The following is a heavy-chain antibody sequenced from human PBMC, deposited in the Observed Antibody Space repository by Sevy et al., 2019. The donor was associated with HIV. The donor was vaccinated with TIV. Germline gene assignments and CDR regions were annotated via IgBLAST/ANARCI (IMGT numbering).Heavy chain of an antibody. J-gene: IGHJ3*02. D-gene: IGHD6-19*01. Sequence: GGSLRLSCAASGFTFSSYAMHWVRQAPGKGLQWVAVISYDGSNKYYADSVKGRFTISRDNSKNTLYLQMNSLRAEDTAVYYCARTGIDSSGWFDAFDIWGQRTMVTVSS. CDR1: GFTFSSYA. CDR2: ISYDGSNK. CDR3: ARTGIDSSGWFDAFDI. V-gene: IGHV3-30-3*01.